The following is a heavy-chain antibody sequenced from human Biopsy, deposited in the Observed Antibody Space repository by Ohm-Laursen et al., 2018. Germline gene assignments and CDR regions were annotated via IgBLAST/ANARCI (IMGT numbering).Heavy chain of an antibody. CDR2: IWYDGTNE. J-gene: IGHJ2*01. CDR1: GFTFGHYA. Sequence: SLRLSCAAPGFTFGHYAMYWVRQAPGKGLEWISLIWYDGTNEDYADSVKGRFTISRDNSKNTLYLQINTLTLEETAFYYCARGLSSGWYGYFDVWGRGTLVTVSS. CDR3: ARGLSSGWYGYFDV. V-gene: IGHV3-33*04. D-gene: IGHD6-19*01.